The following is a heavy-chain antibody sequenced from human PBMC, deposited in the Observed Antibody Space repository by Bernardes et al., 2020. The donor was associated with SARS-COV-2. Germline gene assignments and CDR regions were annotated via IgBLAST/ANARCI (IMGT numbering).Heavy chain of an antibody. J-gene: IGHJ4*02. CDR2: IGTDNGDT. D-gene: IGHD6-13*01. CDR3: ARESPVAAAAPPLDY. Sequence: ASVKVSCMASGYTFSNYGISWVRQAPGHGLEWMGWIGTDNGDTNYAQKFQGRVTMTTDTSTNTAYMELRSLKSDDTAMYYCARESPVAAAAPPLDYWGQGTLVTVSS. V-gene: IGHV1-18*01. CDR1: GYTFSNYG.